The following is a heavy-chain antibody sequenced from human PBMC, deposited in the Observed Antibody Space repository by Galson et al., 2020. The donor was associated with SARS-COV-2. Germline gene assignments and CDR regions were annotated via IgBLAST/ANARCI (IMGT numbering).Heavy chain of an antibody. Sequence: GGSLRLSCAASGFTFDEYAMHWVRQVPGKGLEWVAGISWNSGNIGYADSVKGRFTISRDNTKNSLYLQIHSLRAEDTALFYCVRDASRQYDSSGRPFQHWGQGTLVTASS. CDR2: ISWNSGNI. V-gene: IGHV3-9*01. CDR3: VRDASRQYDSSGRPFQH. D-gene: IGHD3-22*01. CDR1: GFTFDEYA. J-gene: IGHJ1*01.